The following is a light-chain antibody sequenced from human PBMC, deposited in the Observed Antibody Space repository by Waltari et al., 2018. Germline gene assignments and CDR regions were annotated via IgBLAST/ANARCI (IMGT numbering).Light chain of an antibody. CDR2: DVS. J-gene: IGLJ3*02. CDR1: SSAVGGYNY. V-gene: IGLV2-14*01. CDR3: SSYTSSSTV. Sequence: QSALTQPASVSGSPGQSIPISCTGTSSAVGGYNYFSWYQQHPGKAPKLMIYDVSNRPSGVSNRFSGSKSGNTASLTISGLQAEDEADYYCSSYTSSSTVFGGGTKLTVL.